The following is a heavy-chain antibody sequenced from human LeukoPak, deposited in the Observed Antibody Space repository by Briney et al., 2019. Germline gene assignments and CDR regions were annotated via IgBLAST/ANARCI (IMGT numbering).Heavy chain of an antibody. Sequence: GGSLRLSCVASGFSFSDYAMNWVRQAPGKGLEWVSAISNSGGSTYYVDSVKGRFTVSRDNSKNTLYLQMNSLRAEDTAVYYCAVAFCSSTSCPNDAFDIWGQGTMVTVSS. V-gene: IGHV3-23*01. CDR3: AVAFCSSTSCPNDAFDI. CDR2: ISNSGGST. D-gene: IGHD2-2*01. CDR1: GFSFSDYA. J-gene: IGHJ3*02.